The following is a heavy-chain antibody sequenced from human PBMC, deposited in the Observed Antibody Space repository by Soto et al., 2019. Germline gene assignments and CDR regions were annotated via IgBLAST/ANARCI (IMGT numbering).Heavy chain of an antibody. J-gene: IGHJ4*02. D-gene: IGHD4-17*01. V-gene: IGHV3-48*01. CDR1: GFTFSSYS. Sequence: PGGSLRLSCAASGFTFSSYSMNWVRQAPGKGLEWVSYIISSTSTIYYADSVKGRFTISRDNAKKSLYLQMNSLRAGDTAVYYCARESGRGDYGPYFDYWGQGTLVTVSS. CDR2: IISSTSTI. CDR3: ARESGRGDYGPYFDY.